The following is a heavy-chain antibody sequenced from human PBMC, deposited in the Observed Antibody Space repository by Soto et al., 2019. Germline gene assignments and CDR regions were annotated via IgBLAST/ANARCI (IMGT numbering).Heavy chain of an antibody. CDR3: ARAPTVTSLGEVYYYYGMDV. J-gene: IGHJ6*02. D-gene: IGHD4-17*01. CDR2: IDPSDSYT. Sequence: PGESLKISCKGSGYSFTSYWISWVRQMPGKGLEWMGRIDPSDSYTNYSPSFQGHVTISADKSISTAYLQWSSLKASDTAMYYCARAPTVTSLGEVYYYYGMDVWGQGTTVTVSS. V-gene: IGHV5-10-1*01. CDR1: GYSFTSYW.